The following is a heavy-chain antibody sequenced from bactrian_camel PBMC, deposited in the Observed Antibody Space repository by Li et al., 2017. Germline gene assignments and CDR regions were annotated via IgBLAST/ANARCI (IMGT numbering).Heavy chain of an antibody. CDR1: KFTWNSLC. CDR2: LDADGTTT. D-gene: IGHD4*01. V-gene: IGHV3S28*01. CDR3: AANSVCLPATIATIDSVYDYNY. Sequence: VESGGGSVQAGGSLSLTCAASKFTWNSLCMGWFRQAPGKEREGVALLDADGTTTKYAASVKGRFTISKDNAKNTLYLQMDSLKPEDTAMYHCAANSVCLPATIATIDSVYDYNYSGQGTQVTVS. J-gene: IGHJ4*01.